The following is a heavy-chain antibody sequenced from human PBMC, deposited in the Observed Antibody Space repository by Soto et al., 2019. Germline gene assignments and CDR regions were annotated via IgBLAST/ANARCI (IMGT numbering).Heavy chain of an antibody. D-gene: IGHD2-15*01. J-gene: IGHJ3*02. V-gene: IGHV1-3*01. CDR3: ARDYGEMATLNAFDI. Sequence: ASVKVSCKASGCTFTSYAMHWVRQAPGQRLEWMGWINAGNGNTKYSQKFQGRVTITSDTSASTAYMELSSLRSEDTAVYYCARDYGEMATLNAFDIWGQGTMVTVSS. CDR1: GCTFTSYA. CDR2: INAGNGNT.